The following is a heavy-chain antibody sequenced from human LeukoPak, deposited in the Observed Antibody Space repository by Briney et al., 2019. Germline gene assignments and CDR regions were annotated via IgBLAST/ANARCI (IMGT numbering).Heavy chain of an antibody. Sequence: GGSLRLSCAASGFTFSSYAMHWVRPAPGKGLGWVAVISYDGSNKYYADSVKGRFTISRDNSKNTLYLQMNSLRAEDTAVYYCAREVYYDSSGYYFDYWGQGTLVTVSS. D-gene: IGHD3-22*01. V-gene: IGHV3-30*04. CDR1: GFTFSSYA. J-gene: IGHJ4*02. CDR3: AREVYYDSSGYYFDY. CDR2: ISYDGSNK.